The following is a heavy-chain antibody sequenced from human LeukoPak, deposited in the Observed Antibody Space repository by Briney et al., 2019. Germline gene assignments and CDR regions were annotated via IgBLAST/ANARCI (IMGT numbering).Heavy chain of an antibody. CDR3: AKDLQIGAAVYYFDY. Sequence: GASLRLSCAASGFIFNKYAMHWVRQAPGKGLEWVAVIASDGRDKHHADSVKGRFTISRDNSKNIVYLQMNSLRPEDTAIYFCAKDLQIGAAVYYFDYWGQGTLVTVSS. CDR2: IASDGRDK. D-gene: IGHD6-13*01. V-gene: IGHV3-30*18. J-gene: IGHJ4*02. CDR1: GFIFNKYA.